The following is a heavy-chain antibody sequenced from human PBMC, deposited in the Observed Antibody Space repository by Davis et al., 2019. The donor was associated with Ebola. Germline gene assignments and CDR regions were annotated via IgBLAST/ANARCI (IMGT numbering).Heavy chain of an antibody. V-gene: IGHV3-7*01. CDR3: AKTVGWLQQTGEEYFQN. Sequence: PGGSLRLSCAASGITFSRNWMSWVRQAPGKGLEWVATIKEDGSEKYYVDSVKGRFTISRDNAKNSLYLQMNSLRVEDTAVYYCAKTVGWLQQTGEEYFQNWGQGTLVTVSS. J-gene: IGHJ1*01. CDR1: GITFSRNW. CDR2: IKEDGSEK. D-gene: IGHD5-24*01.